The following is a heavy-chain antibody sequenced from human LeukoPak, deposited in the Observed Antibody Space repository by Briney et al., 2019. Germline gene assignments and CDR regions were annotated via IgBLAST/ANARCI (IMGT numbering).Heavy chain of an antibody. V-gene: IGHV4-34*01. CDR3: ARGRGRDGYNPY. D-gene: IGHD5-24*01. Sequence: PSETLSLTCTVSGGSISSYYWSWIRQPPGKGLEWIGEINHSGSTNCNPSLKSRVTISVDTSKNQFSLKLSSVTAADTAVYYCARGRGRDGYNPYWGQGTLVTVSS. J-gene: IGHJ4*02. CDR2: INHSGST. CDR1: GGSISSYY.